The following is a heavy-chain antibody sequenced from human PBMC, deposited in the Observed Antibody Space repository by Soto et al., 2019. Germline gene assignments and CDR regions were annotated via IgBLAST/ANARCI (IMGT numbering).Heavy chain of an antibody. CDR1: GGTFSSYA. CDR2: IIPIFGTA. J-gene: IGHJ6*02. Sequence: ASVKVSCKASGGTFSSYAISWVRQAPGQGLEWMGGIIPIFGTANYAQKFQGRVTITADESTSTAYMELSSLRSEDTAVYYCASRFLELLPQLSYYYYYYGMYVWGQGTTVSVSS. D-gene: IGHD3-3*01. CDR3: ASRFLELLPQLSYYYYYYGMYV. V-gene: IGHV1-69*13.